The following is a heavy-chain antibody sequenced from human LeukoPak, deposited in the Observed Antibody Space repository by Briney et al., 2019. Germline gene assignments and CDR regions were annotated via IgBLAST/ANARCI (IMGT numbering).Heavy chain of an antibody. Sequence: PSETLSLTCTVSGGSISSSSYYWGWIRQPPGKGLEWIGSIYYSGSTYYNPSLKSRVTISVDTSKNQFSLKLSSVTAADTAVYYCARGVGGRGGYWGQGTLVTVSS. J-gene: IGHJ4*02. CDR1: GGSISSSSYY. D-gene: IGHD3-10*01. V-gene: IGHV4-39*07. CDR2: IYYSGST. CDR3: ARGVGGRGGY.